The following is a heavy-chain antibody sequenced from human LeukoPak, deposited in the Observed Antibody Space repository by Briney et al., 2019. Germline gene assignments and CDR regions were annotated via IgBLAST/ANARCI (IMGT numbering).Heavy chain of an antibody. V-gene: IGHV5-51*01. D-gene: IGHD1-26*01. Sequence: GGSLKISCKGSGYSFNSYWIGWVRQMPGKGLKWMGIIYPGDSDARYSPSFQGQVTISADKSISTAYLQWSSLKASDTAMYYCARRRDLYSGSYYPFDYWGQGTLVTVFS. CDR1: GYSFNSYW. CDR3: ARRRDLYSGSYYPFDY. CDR2: IYPGDSDA. J-gene: IGHJ4*02.